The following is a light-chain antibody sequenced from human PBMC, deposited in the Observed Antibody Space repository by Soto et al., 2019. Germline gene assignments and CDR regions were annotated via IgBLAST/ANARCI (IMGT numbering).Light chain of an antibody. CDR3: SSYTSSSTLLDV. V-gene: IGLV2-14*01. Sequence: QSALTQPASVSGSPGQSITISCTGTSSDVGGYNYVSWYQQHPGKAPKLMIYDDSNRTSGVSNRFSGSKSGNTASLTISGLQAEDEADYYCSSYTSSSTLLDVFGTGTKVTVL. J-gene: IGLJ1*01. CDR1: SSDVGGYNY. CDR2: DDS.